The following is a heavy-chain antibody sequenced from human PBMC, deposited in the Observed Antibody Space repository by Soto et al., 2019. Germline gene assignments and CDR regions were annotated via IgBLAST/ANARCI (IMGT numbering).Heavy chain of an antibody. CDR3: ASPDCSSTSCYPFFFDI. V-gene: IGHV1-69*06. J-gene: IGHJ3*02. CDR1: GGTFSSYA. CDR2: IIPIFGTA. Sequence: QVQLVQSGAEVKKPGSSVKVSCKASGGTFSSYAISWVRQAPGQGLEWMGGIIPIFGTANYAQKFQGRVTITGDKSTSTAYMELSSLRSEDTAVYYCASPDCSSTSCYPFFFDIWGQGTMVTVSS. D-gene: IGHD2-2*01.